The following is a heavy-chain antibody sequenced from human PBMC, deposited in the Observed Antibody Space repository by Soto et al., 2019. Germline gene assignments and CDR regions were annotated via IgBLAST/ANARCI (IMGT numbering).Heavy chain of an antibody. Sequence: GASVKVSCKASGYIFINYYMHWVRQAPGQGLEWMGIINPSGVGISYAQKFQGRVTLTSDTSTTTVYMELSSLRSEDTAVYYCARDINTVRFYDTSGYLNWFAPWGPGTLVTVS. V-gene: IGHV1-46*03. CDR1: GYIFINYY. CDR2: INPSGVGI. CDR3: ARDINTVRFYDTSGYLNWFAP. D-gene: IGHD3-22*01. J-gene: IGHJ5*02.